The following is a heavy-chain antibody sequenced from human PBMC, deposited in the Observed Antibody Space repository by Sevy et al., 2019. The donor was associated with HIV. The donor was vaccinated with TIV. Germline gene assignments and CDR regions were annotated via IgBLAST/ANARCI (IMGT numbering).Heavy chain of an antibody. D-gene: IGHD6-19*01. CDR1: GFTFSTYG. Sequence: GGSLRLSCATSGFTFSTYGMHWVRQAPGKGLEWVAGIWYDGSKKQYADSVEGRFTISRDNSKNTMYLQMNSLRVEDTALFYCARERDENSSGWSVPFDNWGQGTLVTVSS. CDR2: IWYDGSKK. J-gene: IGHJ4*02. CDR3: ARERDENSSGWSVPFDN. V-gene: IGHV3-33*01.